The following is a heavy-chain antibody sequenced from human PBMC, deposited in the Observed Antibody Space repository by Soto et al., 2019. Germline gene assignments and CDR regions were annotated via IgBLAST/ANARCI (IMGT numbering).Heavy chain of an antibody. J-gene: IGHJ4*02. Sequence: HVHLQESGPGLVKPSGTLSLTCAVSGDSINTNNWWSWVRQPPGKGLEWIGEVYHSGSTNYNPSLKSRVAISIVQSKNQFSLTVTAVTAADTAVYYCAFPATNDFDYWGQGILVTVSS. V-gene: IGHV4-4*02. D-gene: IGHD4-4*01. CDR3: AFPATNDFDY. CDR2: VYHSGST. CDR1: GDSINTNNW.